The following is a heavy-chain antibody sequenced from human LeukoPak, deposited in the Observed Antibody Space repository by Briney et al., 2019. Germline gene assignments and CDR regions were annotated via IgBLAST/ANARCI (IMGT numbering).Heavy chain of an antibody. CDR3: ARDSGLGYCSGGSCSFDY. V-gene: IGHV3-21*01. Sequence: GGSLRLSCAASGFTFSSYSMNWVRQAPGKGLEWISSISSSSSYIYYADSVKGRFTISRDNAKNSLYLQMNSLRAEDTAVYYCARDSGLGYCSGGSCSFDYWGQGTLVTVSS. CDR2: ISSSSSYI. CDR1: GFTFSSYS. D-gene: IGHD2-15*01. J-gene: IGHJ4*02.